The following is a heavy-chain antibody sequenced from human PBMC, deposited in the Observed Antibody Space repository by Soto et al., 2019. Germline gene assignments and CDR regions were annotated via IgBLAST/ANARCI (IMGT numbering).Heavy chain of an antibody. V-gene: IGHV1-46*03. CDR3: CRGRHSGRSYTPVDY. J-gene: IGHJ4*02. D-gene: IGHD1-26*01. CDR2: INPDSGST. Sequence: QVQLVQSGAEVKRPGASVKVSCKASGYTFTTHYIHWVRQAPGQGPEWMGKINPDSGSTIFARKFQGRVTFTRDTSTTTGYMVLSSMRCDDTAVYYCCRGRHSGRSYTPVDYWGQRSLVTVSS. CDR1: GYTFTTHY.